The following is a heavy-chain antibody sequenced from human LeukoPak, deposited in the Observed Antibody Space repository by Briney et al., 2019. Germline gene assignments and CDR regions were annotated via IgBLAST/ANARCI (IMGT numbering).Heavy chain of an antibody. J-gene: IGHJ4*02. CDR3: AREKILTGIDY. D-gene: IGHD3-9*01. Sequence: ASVKVSCKASGYTFTSYDINWVRQATGQGLEWMGWMNPNSGGTNYAQKFQGRVTMTRDTSISTAYMELSRLRSDDTAVYYCAREKILTGIDYWGQGTLVTVSS. CDR2: MNPNSGGT. CDR1: GYTFTSYD. V-gene: IGHV1-2*02.